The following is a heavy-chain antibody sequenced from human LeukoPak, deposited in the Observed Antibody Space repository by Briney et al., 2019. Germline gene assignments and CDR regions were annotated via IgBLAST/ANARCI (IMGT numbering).Heavy chain of an antibody. CDR3: TSEAMIGYYFDY. V-gene: IGHV3-49*04. Sequence: QSGGSLRLSCAASGFSFSSFAMSWVRQAPGKGLEWVGFIRSKAYGGTTEYAASVKGRFTISRDDSKSIAYLQMNSLKTEDTAVYYCTSEAMIGYYFDYWGQGTLVTVSS. CDR2: IRSKAYGGTT. D-gene: IGHD2-21*01. CDR1: GFSFSSFA. J-gene: IGHJ4*02.